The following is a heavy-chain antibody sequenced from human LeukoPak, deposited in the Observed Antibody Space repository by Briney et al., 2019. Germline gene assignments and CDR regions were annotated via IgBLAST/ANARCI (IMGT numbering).Heavy chain of an antibody. CDR1: GFTVSSNY. Sequence: TGGSLRLSCAASGFTVSSNYMSWVRQAPGKGLEWVSVIYSGGSTYYADSVKGRFTIYRDNSKNTLYLQMNSLRAEDTAVYDCAREGGGYNSDYWGQGTLVTVSS. CDR3: AREGGGYNSDY. D-gene: IGHD5-24*01. V-gene: IGHV3-53*01. J-gene: IGHJ4*02. CDR2: IYSGGST.